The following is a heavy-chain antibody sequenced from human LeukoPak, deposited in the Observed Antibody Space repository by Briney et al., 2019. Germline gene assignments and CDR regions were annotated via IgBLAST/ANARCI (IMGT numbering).Heavy chain of an antibody. D-gene: IGHD4-23*01. V-gene: IGHV3-53*01. CDR3: ARVGNPNWFDP. CDR1: GFTVSSNY. Sequence: GGSLRLSCAASGFTVSSNYMSWVRQAPGKGLEWVSVIYSGGSTYYAASVKGRFTISRDNSKNTLYLQMNSLRAEDTAVYYCARVGNPNWFDPWGQGTMVTVSS. J-gene: IGHJ5*02. CDR2: IYSGGST.